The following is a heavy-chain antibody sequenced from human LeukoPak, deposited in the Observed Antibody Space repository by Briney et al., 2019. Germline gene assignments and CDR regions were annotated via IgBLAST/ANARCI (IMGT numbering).Heavy chain of an antibody. CDR2: IYYSGST. CDR1: GGSISSSSYY. D-gene: IGHD3-10*02. Sequence: PSETLSLTCTVSGGSISSSSYYWGWIRQPPGKGLEWIGSIYYSGSTYYNPSLKSRVTISVDTSKNQFSLKLSSVTAADTAVYYCARRETFLFGELRWGQGTLVTVSS. V-gene: IGHV4-39*01. CDR3: ARRETFLFGELR. J-gene: IGHJ4*02.